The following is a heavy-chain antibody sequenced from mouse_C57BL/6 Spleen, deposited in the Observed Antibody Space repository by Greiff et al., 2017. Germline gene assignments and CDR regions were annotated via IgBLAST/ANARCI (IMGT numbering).Heavy chain of an antibody. J-gene: IGHJ1*03. V-gene: IGHV1-82*01. D-gene: IGHD1-1*01. CDR1: GYAFSSSW. CDR3: ARRGCYVSSPFWYFDV. Sequence: VQLQQSGPELVKPGASVKISCKASGYAFSSSWMNWVKQRPGKGLEWIGRIYPGDGDTNYNGKFKGKATLTAAKSSSTAYMQLSSLTSEDAAVYFCARRGCYVSSPFWYFDVWGTGTTVTVAS. CDR2: IYPGDGDT.